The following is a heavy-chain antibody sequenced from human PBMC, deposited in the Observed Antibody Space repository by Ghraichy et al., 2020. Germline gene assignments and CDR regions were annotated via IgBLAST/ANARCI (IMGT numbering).Heavy chain of an antibody. CDR3: ARDAGLVRGDPYNWFDP. V-gene: IGHV4-39*07. D-gene: IGHD3-10*01. J-gene: IGHJ5*02. CDR2: IYYSGST. CDR1: GGSISSSTHY. Sequence: SLTCTVSGGSISSSTHYWGWIRQPPGKGLEWIGTIYYSGSTYYNPSLKSRVTISVDTSKNQFSLKLSSVTAADTAVYYCARDAGLVRGDPYNWFDPWGQGTLVTIAS.